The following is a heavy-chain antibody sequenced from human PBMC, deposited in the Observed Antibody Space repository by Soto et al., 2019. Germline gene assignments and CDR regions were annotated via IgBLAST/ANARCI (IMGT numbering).Heavy chain of an antibody. J-gene: IGHJ6*02. CDR2: IDPSDSYT. CDR1: GYSFTSYW. CDR3: ASFPPADCSSTSCYYYGMDV. Sequence: PGESLNISCKGSGYSFTSYWISWVRQMPGKGLEWMGRIDPSDSYTNYSPSFQGHVTISADKSISTAYLQWSSLKASDTAMYYCASFPPADCSSTSCYYYGMDVWGQGTTVTVSS. V-gene: IGHV5-10-1*01. D-gene: IGHD2-2*01.